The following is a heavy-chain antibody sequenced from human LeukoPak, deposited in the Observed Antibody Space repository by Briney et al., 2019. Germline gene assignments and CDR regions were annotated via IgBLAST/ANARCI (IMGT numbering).Heavy chain of an antibody. Sequence: SETLSLTCAVYGGSFSDYFWGWIRQPPGKGLEWLGEINHSGRTYYNPSLKSRVTISVDTSKNQFSLNLSSVTAADTAVYYCARDVVVVPAAIHYGMDVWGQGTTVTVSS. J-gene: IGHJ6*02. D-gene: IGHD2-2*01. CDR1: GGSFSDYF. V-gene: IGHV4-34*01. CDR2: INHSGRT. CDR3: ARDVVVVPAAIHYGMDV.